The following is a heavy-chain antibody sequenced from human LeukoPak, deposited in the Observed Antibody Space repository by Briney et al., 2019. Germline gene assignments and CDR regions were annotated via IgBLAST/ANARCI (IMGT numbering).Heavy chain of an antibody. CDR2: ISGSGGST. J-gene: IGHJ4*02. CDR1: GFTFTTYA. Sequence: PGGSLRLSCAASGFTFTTYAMSWVRQAPGKGLEWVSGISGSGGSTYYAGSVKGRFTISRDNSKNTLHLQMNSLRAEDTALYYCATITLWSYGDYDGGVFDYWGQGTLVTVSS. D-gene: IGHD4-17*01. CDR3: ATITLWSYGDYDGGVFDY. V-gene: IGHV3-23*01.